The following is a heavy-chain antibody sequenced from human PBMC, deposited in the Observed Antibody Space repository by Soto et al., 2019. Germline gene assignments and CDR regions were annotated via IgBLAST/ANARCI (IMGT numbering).Heavy chain of an antibody. J-gene: IGHJ4*02. CDR1: GGSMSTYY. V-gene: IGHV4-59*01. D-gene: IGHD5-18*01. CDR3: ASGRGYSYGSFDY. Sequence: SETLSLSCTASGGSMSTYYWNWIRQPPGKGLESIGYIYASGSTNYNPSFKSRVAISIDTSKRQISLKLSSVTAADTAVYYCASGRGYSYGSFDYWGQGTLVTVSS. CDR2: IYASGST.